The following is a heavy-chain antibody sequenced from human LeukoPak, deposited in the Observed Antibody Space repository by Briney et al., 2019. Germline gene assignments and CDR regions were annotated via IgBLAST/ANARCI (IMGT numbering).Heavy chain of an antibody. D-gene: IGHD6-13*01. Sequence: ASQTLSLTCTVSGGSISSGSYYWSWIRQPAGKGLEWIGRLYTSGSTNYNPSLKSRVTISVDKSKNQFSLKVTSVTAADTAVYYCARGSWSFDYWGQGTLVTVSS. J-gene: IGHJ4*02. V-gene: IGHV4-61*02. CDR1: GGSISSGSYY. CDR2: LYTSGST. CDR3: ARGSWSFDY.